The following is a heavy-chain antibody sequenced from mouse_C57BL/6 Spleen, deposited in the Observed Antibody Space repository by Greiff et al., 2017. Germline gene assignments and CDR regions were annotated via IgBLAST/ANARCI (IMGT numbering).Heavy chain of an antibody. Sequence: EVKLMESGAELVRPGASVKLSCTASGFNIKDYYMHWVKQRPEQGLEWIGRIDPEDGDTEYAPKFQGKATMTADTSSNTAYLQLSSLTSENTAVYYCTTDGSSSYAMDYWGQGTSVTVSS. D-gene: IGHD1-1*01. V-gene: IGHV14-1*01. CDR2: IDPEDGDT. CDR1: GFNIKDYY. J-gene: IGHJ4*01. CDR3: TTDGSSSYAMDY.